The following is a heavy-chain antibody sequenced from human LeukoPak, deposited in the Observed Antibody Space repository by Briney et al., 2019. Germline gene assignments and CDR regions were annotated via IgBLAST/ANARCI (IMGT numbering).Heavy chain of an antibody. CDR1: GGSFSGYY. D-gene: IGHD6-19*01. Sequence: SETLSLTCAVYGGSFSGYYWSWIRQPPGKGLEWIGEINHSGSTNYNPSLKSRVTISVDTSKNQFSLKLSSVTAADTAVYYCASPLADSSGWHYYYYGMDVWGQGTTVTVSS. V-gene: IGHV4-34*01. J-gene: IGHJ6*02. CDR2: INHSGST. CDR3: ASPLADSSGWHYYYYGMDV.